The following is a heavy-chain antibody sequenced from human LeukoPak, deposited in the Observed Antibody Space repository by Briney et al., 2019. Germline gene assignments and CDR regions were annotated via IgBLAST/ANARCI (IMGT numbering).Heavy chain of an antibody. CDR3: VTDGGLLPYYFTY. CDR2: IKNKNSGRTT. Sequence: GGSLRLSCAASGFIFPNAWMHWVRQAPGKGLEWVGRIKNKNSGRTTNYIAPVKGRFTISRDDSRNTLYLEMDSLKTDDTAIYYWVTDGGLLPYYFTYWGQGTLVTVSS. J-gene: IGHJ1*01. D-gene: IGHD3-10*01. V-gene: IGHV3-15*06. CDR1: GFIFPNAW.